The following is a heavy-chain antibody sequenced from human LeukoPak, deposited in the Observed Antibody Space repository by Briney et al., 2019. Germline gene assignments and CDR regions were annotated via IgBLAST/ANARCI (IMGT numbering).Heavy chain of an antibody. V-gene: IGHV3-7*02. CDR2: INQDGSEK. J-gene: IGHJ5*02. CDR1: GFAFSRYW. Sequence: GGSLRLSCAASGFAFSRYWMSWVRHARGKGLEWVANINQDGSEKYYVDSVKGRFTISRDNAKNSLYLQMNSLKDEDTSVYYCASSRTWGQGTLVTVSS. CDR3: ASSRT.